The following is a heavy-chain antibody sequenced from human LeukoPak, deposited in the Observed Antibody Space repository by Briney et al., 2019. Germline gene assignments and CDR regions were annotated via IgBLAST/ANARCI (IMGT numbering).Heavy chain of an antibody. Sequence: GGSLRLSCAASGFTFSTYAMSWVRHAPGKGLEWVSAISGSGGSTYYADSVKGRFTISRDNSKNTLYLQMNSLRAEDTAVYYCAVRGWIQLWLPSYWGQGTLVTVSS. D-gene: IGHD5-18*01. J-gene: IGHJ4*02. CDR1: GFTFSTYA. V-gene: IGHV3-23*01. CDR3: AVRGWIQLWLPSY. CDR2: ISGSGGST.